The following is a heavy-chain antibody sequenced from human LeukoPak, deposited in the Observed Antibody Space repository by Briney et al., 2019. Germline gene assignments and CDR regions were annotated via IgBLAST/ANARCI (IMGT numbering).Heavy chain of an antibody. CDR1: GYTFTSYG. CDR2: ISAYNGNT. D-gene: IGHD3-10*01. CDR3: AREVLVTMVRGVSTAGYYYGMDV. J-gene: IGHJ6*02. V-gene: IGHV1-18*01. Sequence: GASVKVSCKASGYTFTSYGISWVRQAPGQGLDWMGWISAYNGNTNYAQKLQGRVTMTTDTSTSTAYMELRSLRSDDTAVYYCAREVLVTMVRGVSTAGYYYGMDVWGQGTTVTVSS.